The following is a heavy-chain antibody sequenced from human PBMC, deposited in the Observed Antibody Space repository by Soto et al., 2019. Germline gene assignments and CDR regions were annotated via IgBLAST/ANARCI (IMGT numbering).Heavy chain of an antibody. V-gene: IGHV3-30*18. Sequence: GGSLRLSCAASGFTFSTCATHWVRQAPGKGLEWVALMPYDGSNEHYADSVKCRFTISRDNSKNMLYLQMNSLRPEHTAVYYCAKGRGYSGYDSLEYWGQGTLVTVAS. CDR2: MPYDGSNE. J-gene: IGHJ4*02. CDR1: GFTFSTCA. D-gene: IGHD5-12*01. CDR3: AKGRGYSGYDSLEY.